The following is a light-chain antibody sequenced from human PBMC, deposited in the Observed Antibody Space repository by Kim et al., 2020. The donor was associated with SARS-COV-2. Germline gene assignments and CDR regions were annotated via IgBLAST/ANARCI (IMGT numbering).Light chain of an antibody. Sequence: LGQTVKIKSQGNSLENFYAVWYKQKPGQAPVLVIYGKTNRPSGIPDRFSGSASGNTASLTVTGAQAEDEADYYCNSRDSRGSRVLFGGGTQLTVL. CDR1: SLENFY. CDR3: NSRDSRGSRVL. V-gene: IGLV3-19*01. CDR2: GKT. J-gene: IGLJ2*01.